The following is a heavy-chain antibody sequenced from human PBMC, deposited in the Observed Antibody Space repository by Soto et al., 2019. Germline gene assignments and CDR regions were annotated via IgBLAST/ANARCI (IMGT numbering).Heavy chain of an antibody. CDR3: ARHRWFGELFAY. Sequence: QLQLQESGPGLVKPSETLSLTCTVSGGSISSSSYYWGWIRQPPGKGLEWIGSIYYSGSTYYNPSLKSRVTISVDTSRNQFSLKLSSVTAADTAVYYCARHRWFGELFAYWGQGTLVTVSS. CDR1: GGSISSSSYY. J-gene: IGHJ4*02. CDR2: IYYSGST. V-gene: IGHV4-39*01. D-gene: IGHD3-10*01.